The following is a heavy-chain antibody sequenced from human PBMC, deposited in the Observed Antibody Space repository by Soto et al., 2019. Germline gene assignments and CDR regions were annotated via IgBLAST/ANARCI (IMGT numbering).Heavy chain of an antibody. CDR2: VSDSGNS. CDR3: ARVRRWLPEEMVDL. V-gene: IGHV4-34*01. J-gene: IGHJ5*02. D-gene: IGHD5-12*01. Sequence: SETLSLTCGVSGGSFSGCYWSWIRQPHGKGLEWIGEVSDSGNSNYNPSLKRRVVISVDTRKIEFSLKMNTVTAADTGVYYCARVRRWLPEEMVDLWGQGALVTVSS. CDR1: GGSFSGCY.